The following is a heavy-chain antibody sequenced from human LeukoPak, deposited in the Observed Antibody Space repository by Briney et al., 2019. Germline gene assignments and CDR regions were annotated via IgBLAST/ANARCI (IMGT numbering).Heavy chain of an antibody. Sequence: GGSLRLSCVASGFTFSSYWMHWVRQDPRKGLVWVSRINGDGRNVNYADSVRGRFTISRDNSKNTLHLQMNTLRAEDTAVYYCASRIATAGSVDYWGQGTQVTVSS. CDR3: ASRIATAGSVDY. D-gene: IGHD6-13*01. CDR2: INGDGRNV. V-gene: IGHV3-74*01. J-gene: IGHJ4*02. CDR1: GFTFSSYW.